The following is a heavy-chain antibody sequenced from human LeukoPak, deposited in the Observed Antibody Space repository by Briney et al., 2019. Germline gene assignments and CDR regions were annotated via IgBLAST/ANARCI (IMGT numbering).Heavy chain of an antibody. V-gene: IGHV1-69*13. J-gene: IGHJ3*02. CDR1: GGTFSSYA. Sequence: GPSVRVSCKASGGTFSSYAISWVRQAPGQGLEWMGGIIPIFGTANYAQKFQGRVTITADESTSTAYMELSSLRSEDTAVHYCASPIGIAAAGTIAFDIWGQGTMVTVSS. D-gene: IGHD6-13*01. CDR3: ASPIGIAAAGTIAFDI. CDR2: IIPIFGTA.